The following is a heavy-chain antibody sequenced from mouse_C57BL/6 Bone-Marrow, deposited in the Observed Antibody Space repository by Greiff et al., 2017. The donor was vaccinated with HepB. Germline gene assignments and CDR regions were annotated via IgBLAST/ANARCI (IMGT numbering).Heavy chain of an antibody. V-gene: IGHV7-1*01. CDR1: GFTFSDFY. CDR3: ARDAPYYFDY. Sequence: EVKVVDSGGGLVQSGRSLRLSCATSGFTFSDFYMEWVRQAPGKGLEWIAASRNKANDYTTEYSASVKGRFIVSRDTSQSILYLQMNALRAEDTAIYYCARDAPYYFDYWGQGTTLTVSS. CDR2: SRNKANDYTT. J-gene: IGHJ2*01.